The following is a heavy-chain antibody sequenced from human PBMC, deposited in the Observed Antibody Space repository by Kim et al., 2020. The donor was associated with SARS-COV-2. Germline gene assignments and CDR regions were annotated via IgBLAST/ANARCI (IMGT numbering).Heavy chain of an antibody. J-gene: IGHJ4*02. Sequence: GGSLRLSCAASGLPFEIYWMAWVRQAPGKGPEWVAYIRHDGNEIYYGDSVKGRFTISRDNAKNSLYLQMNGLRVEDTAIYYCARDWGDDWGKGTLVTVSS. CDR3: ARDWGDD. CDR1: GLPFEIYW. CDR2: IRHDGNEI. V-gene: IGHV3-7*01. D-gene: IGHD3-16*01.